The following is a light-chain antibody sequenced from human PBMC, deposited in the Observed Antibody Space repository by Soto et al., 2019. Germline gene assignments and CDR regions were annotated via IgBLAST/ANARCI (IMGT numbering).Light chain of an antibody. CDR3: QQVNSYPLT. Sequence: DIQMTQSPSSLSASVGDRVTITCRANLSVANYLHWYQQKSGRVPKLLIYAASNLQRGVPSRFSGGGSGTEFSLTISSLRLEDFATYYCQQVNSYPLTFGGGTKVDIK. CDR2: AAS. J-gene: IGKJ4*01. CDR1: LSVANY. V-gene: IGKV1-39*01.